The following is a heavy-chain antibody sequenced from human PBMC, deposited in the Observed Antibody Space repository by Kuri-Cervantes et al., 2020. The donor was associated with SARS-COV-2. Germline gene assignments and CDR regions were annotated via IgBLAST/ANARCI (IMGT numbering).Heavy chain of an antibody. D-gene: IGHD3-3*01. V-gene: IGHV1-18*04. Sequence: ASVKVSCKASGYTFTDYYMHWVRQAPGQGLEWMGWISAYNGNTNYAQKLQGRVTMTTDTSTSTAYMELRSLRSDDTAVYYCARDGRFLEWFSPTRPHLDYWGQGTLVTVSS. CDR2: ISAYNGNT. CDR3: ARDGRFLEWFSPTRPHLDY. CDR1: GYTFTDYY. J-gene: IGHJ4*02.